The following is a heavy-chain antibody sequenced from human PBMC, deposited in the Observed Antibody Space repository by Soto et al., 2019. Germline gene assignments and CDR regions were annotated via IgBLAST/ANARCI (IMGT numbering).Heavy chain of an antibody. D-gene: IGHD3-22*01. CDR2: IYSGGST. V-gene: IGHV3-66*01. CDR3: ARVSSNYYDSSGFLDYWEY. Sequence: EVQLVESGGGLVQPGGSLRLSCAASGFTVSSNYMSWVRQAPGKGLEWVSDIYSGGSTFYADSVKGRFTISRDNSKNTLYLQMTRLRAEYTAVYYWARVSSNYYDSSGFLDYWEYWGQGTLVTVSS. J-gene: IGHJ4*02. CDR1: GFTVSSNY.